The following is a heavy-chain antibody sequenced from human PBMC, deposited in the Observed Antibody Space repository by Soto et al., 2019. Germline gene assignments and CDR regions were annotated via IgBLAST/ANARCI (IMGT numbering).Heavy chain of an antibody. J-gene: IGHJ4*02. CDR1: GYTFTNYY. V-gene: IGHV1-46*01. CDR3: ARGGPDFATIGSFDY. CDR2: IHYSGATP. Sequence: QVQLVQSGAEVKRPGASVKVSCKASGYTFTNYYMHWVRQAPGQGLEWMGVIHYSGATPTYAQKFHGRVTMARDTSTSTVYVELSSLTSEDTAVYYCARGGPDFATIGSFDYWGQGTLVTVSS. D-gene: IGHD3-16*01.